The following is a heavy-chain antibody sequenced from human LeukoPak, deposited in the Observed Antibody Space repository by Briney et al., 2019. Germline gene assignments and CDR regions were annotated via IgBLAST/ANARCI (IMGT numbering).Heavy chain of an antibody. CDR1: GFTFSSCW. CDR2: IKEDGSEK. V-gene: IGHV3-7*01. Sequence: GGSLRLSCAASGFTFSSCWMTWVRQAPGKGLEWVANIKEDGSEKHYGDSVKGRFTISRDNAKNSLYLQMTSLRAEDTAVYYCARAGLLWFGESYFDYWGQGTLVTVSS. D-gene: IGHD3-10*01. CDR3: ARAGLLWFGESYFDY. J-gene: IGHJ4*02.